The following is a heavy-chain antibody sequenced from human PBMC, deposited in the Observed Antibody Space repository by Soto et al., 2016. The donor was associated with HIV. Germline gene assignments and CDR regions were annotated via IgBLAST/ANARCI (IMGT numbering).Heavy chain of an antibody. CDR2: ISGSGSST. V-gene: IGHV3-23*01. CDR3: ARSKTGDVLDY. CDR1: GFSFSTYA. D-gene: IGHD7-27*01. Sequence: EVQLLESGGGLVQPGGSLRLSCAASGFSFSTYAMSWVRQAPGKGLEWVASISGSGSSTYYADSVKGRFTISRDNAKNSLYLQMNSLRAEDTAVFYCARSKTGDVLDYVGPGNPGPPSP. J-gene: IGHJ4*02.